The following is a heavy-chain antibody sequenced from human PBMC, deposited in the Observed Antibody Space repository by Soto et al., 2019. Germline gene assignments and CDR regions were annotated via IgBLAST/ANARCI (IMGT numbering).Heavy chain of an antibody. J-gene: IGHJ4*02. CDR2: INHSGST. CDR1: GASFNDYQ. CDR3: ARVITVVTANFDY. D-gene: IGHD3-22*01. V-gene: IGHV4-34*01. Sequence: SETLSLTCAVYGASFNDYQWSWIRQPPGKGLEWIGEINHSGSTNYNPSLKSRVTMSLDTSKNQFSLRLSSVTAADTAIYYCARVITVVTANFDYWGQGTLVTVSS.